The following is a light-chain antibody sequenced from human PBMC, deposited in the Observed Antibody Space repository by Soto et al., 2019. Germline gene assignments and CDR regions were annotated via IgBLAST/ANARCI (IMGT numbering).Light chain of an antibody. CDR2: KAS. J-gene: IGKJ2*01. V-gene: IGKV1-5*03. Sequence: DIQMTQSPSTLSASVGDRVTITCRASQSISSWLAWYQQKPGKAPKLLIYKASSLESGVPSRFSGSGSGTEFTLTISSLQPDDFAPYYCQQYNSYSGMYTFGQGTKLEIK. CDR3: QQYNSYSGMYT. CDR1: QSISSW.